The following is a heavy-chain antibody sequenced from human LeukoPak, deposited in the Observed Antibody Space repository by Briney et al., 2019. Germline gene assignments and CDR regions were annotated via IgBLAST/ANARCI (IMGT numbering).Heavy chain of an antibody. J-gene: IGHJ4*02. CDR1: GVSVSSGTYY. V-gene: IGHV4-61*01. CDR3: ARGYSGYDFD. CDR2: IYYSGST. Sequence: SETLSLTCTVSGVSVSSGTYYYNWIRQPPGKGLEWIGYIYYSGSTNYNPSLKSRVTISIDTSKNQFSLKLSSVTAADTAVYYCARGYSGYDFDWGQGTLVIVSS. D-gene: IGHD5-12*01.